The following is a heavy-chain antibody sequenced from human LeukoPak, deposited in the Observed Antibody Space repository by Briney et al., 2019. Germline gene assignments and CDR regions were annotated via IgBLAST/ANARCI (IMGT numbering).Heavy chain of an antibody. CDR1: GGSNSSYY. Sequence: SETLTLTCTVSGGSNSSYYWSWIRQPPGKGLEWIGYIYYSGSTNYNPSLKSRVTISVDTSKNQFSLKLSSVTAADTAVYYCATGVVPAHFDYWGQGTLVTVSS. CDR3: ATGVVPAHFDY. V-gene: IGHV4-59*01. CDR2: IYYSGST. J-gene: IGHJ4*02. D-gene: IGHD2-2*01.